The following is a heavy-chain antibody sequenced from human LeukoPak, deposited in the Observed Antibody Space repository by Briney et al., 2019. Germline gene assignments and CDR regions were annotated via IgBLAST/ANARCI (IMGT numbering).Heavy chain of an antibody. V-gene: IGHV3-48*01. Sequence: GGSLRLSCAASGFTFNSYSINWVRQAPGKGLEWVSYISSSSSTIYYADSVKGRFTISRDNAKNSLYLQMNSLRAEDTAVYYCARDKELFDSSGYLGHYWGQGTLVTVSS. CDR3: ARDKELFDSSGYLGHY. CDR2: ISSSSSTI. CDR1: GFTFNSYS. J-gene: IGHJ4*02. D-gene: IGHD3-22*01.